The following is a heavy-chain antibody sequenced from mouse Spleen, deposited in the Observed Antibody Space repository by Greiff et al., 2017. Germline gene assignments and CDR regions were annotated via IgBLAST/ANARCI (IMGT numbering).Heavy chain of an antibody. V-gene: IGHV1-47*01. D-gene: IGHD1-1*01. CDR1: GYTFTTYP. CDR3: AITTVVAHYYAMDY. J-gene: IGHJ4*01. Sequence: QVQLQQSGAELVKPGASVKMSCKASGYTFTTYPIEWMKQNHGKSLEWIGNFHPYNDDTKYNEKFKGKATLTVEKSSSTVYLELSRLTSDDSAVYYCAITTVVAHYYAMDYWGQGTSVTVSS. CDR2: FHPYNDDT.